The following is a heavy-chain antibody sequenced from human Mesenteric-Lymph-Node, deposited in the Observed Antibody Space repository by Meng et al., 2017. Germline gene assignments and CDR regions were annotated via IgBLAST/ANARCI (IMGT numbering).Heavy chain of an antibody. D-gene: IGHD5-24*01. CDR2: IIPILGIA. V-gene: IGHV1-69*08. CDR3: ARDEGGWLTAPDY. Sequence: QGQRVESGAVWKTPGPSVKVSCKASAGTFCSYTISWVRQPPGQGLEWMGRIIPILGIANYAQKFQGRVTITADKSTSPAYMELSSLRSEDTAVYYCARDEGGWLTAPDYWGQGTLVTVSS. J-gene: IGHJ4*02. CDR1: AGTFCSYT.